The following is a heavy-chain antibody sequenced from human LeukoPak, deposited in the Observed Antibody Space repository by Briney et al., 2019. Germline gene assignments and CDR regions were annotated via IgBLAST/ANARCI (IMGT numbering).Heavy chain of an antibody. V-gene: IGHV3-15*01. CDR2: IKSKTDGGTT. J-gene: IGHJ4*02. Sequence: GGSLRLSCTASGFIFADYAMSWFRQAPGKGLEWVGRIKSKTDGGTTDYAAPVKGRFTISRDDSKNTLYLQMNSLKTEDTAVYYCTTDLQSTVTTYFDYWGQGTLVTVSS. CDR3: TTDLQSTVTTYFDY. D-gene: IGHD4-11*01. CDR1: GFIFADYA.